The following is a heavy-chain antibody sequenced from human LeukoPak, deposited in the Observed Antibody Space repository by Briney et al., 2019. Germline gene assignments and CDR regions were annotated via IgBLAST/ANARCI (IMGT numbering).Heavy chain of an antibody. CDR3: AKGRITMVRGGIDY. CDR1: GFTFSSHA. V-gene: IGHV3-23*01. CDR2: IIANGGST. D-gene: IGHD3-10*01. Sequence: PGGSLRLSCAASGFTFSSHAMGWVRQAPGKGLEWVSSIIANGGSTYYGDSVKGRFTISRDNSKNTLYLQMNSLRAEDTAVYYCAKGRITMVRGGIDYWGQGTLVTVSS. J-gene: IGHJ4*02.